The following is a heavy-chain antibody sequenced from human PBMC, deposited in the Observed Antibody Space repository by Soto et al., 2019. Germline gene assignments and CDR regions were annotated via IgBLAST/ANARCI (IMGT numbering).Heavy chain of an antibody. Sequence: GGSLRLSCAASGFTFGSYWMSWVRQAPGKGLEWVANIKQDGSEKYYVDSVKGRFTISRDNSKNTLYLQLNSLRAEETAVYYCAKDRRAAAVYYFDYWGQGALVTVSS. CDR3: AKDRRAAAVYYFDY. V-gene: IGHV3-7*01. CDR2: IKQDGSEK. J-gene: IGHJ4*02. CDR1: GFTFGSYW. D-gene: IGHD6-13*01.